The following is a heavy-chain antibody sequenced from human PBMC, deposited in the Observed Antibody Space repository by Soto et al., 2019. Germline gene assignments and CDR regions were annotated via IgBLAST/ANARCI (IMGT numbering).Heavy chain of an antibody. CDR3: SKSLLFVDHRYMDV. J-gene: IGHJ6*03. D-gene: IGHD2-21*01. Sequence: QVQLVQSGAELKKPGSSVKVSCEASGGSFTSYSFTWVRQAPGQGLEWMGRIIPIQGKANYALKFQDRVTITADKSTRTVYMELTSLRPEDTAVYFCSKSLLFVDHRYMDVWGKGTTVPLSS. CDR1: GGSFTSYS. CDR2: IIPIQGKA. V-gene: IGHV1-69*02.